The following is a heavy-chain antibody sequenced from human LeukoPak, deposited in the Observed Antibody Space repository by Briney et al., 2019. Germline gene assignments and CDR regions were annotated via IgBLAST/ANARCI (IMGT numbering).Heavy chain of an antibody. CDR2: IYYSGST. D-gene: IGHD1-26*01. CDR3: ARVWELSDAFDI. J-gene: IGHJ3*02. CDR1: GGSISSSSYY. Sequence: SETLSLTCTVSGGSISSSSYYWGWIRQPPGKGLEWIGGIYYSGSTPYNPSLKSRVTISVDTSKNQFSLKLSSVTAADAAVYYCARVWELSDAFDIWGQGTMVTVSS. V-gene: IGHV4-39*07.